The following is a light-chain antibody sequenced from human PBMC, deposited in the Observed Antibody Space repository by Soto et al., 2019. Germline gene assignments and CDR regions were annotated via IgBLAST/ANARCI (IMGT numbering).Light chain of an antibody. J-gene: IGLJ1*01. CDR1: SRDIGSYNL. CDR2: EVF. V-gene: IGLV2-23*02. CDR3: CSYAGGNTYV. Sequence: QSVLTQPASVSGSPGQSITISCTGTSRDIGSYNLVSWYQHHPGTAPKLMIYEVFKRPSGVSNRFSGSTSGNTASLTISGLQSEDEADYYCCSYAGGNTYVFGTGTKVTVL.